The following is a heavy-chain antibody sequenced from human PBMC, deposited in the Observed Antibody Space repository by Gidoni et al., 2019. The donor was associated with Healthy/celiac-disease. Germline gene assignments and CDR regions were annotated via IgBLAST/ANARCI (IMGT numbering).Heavy chain of an antibody. V-gene: IGHV1-2*02. CDR2: INPNSGGT. J-gene: IGHJ4*02. CDR1: GDTFTGYY. D-gene: IGHD3-22*01. Sequence: QVQLVQSGAEVNKPGASVTGSCKASGDTFTGYYMHWVRQAPGQGLGLMGWINPNSGGTTYAQRFQGRCTMTRDTSISTAYMELSSLRSDDTAVYYCARLGYDSSGYDYWGQGTLVTVSS. CDR3: ARLGYDSSGYDY.